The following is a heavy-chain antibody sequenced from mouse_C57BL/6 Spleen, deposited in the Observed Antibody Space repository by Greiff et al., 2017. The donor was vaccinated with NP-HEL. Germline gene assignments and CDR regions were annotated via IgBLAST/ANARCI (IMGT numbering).Heavy chain of an antibody. J-gene: IGHJ3*01. CDR2: INPSNGGT. D-gene: IGHD3-2*02. CDR3: ARGTAQAWFAY. Sequence: VQLQQSGTELVKPGASVNLSCKASGYTFTSYWMHWVKQRPGQCLEWIGNINPSNGGTNYNEKFKSKATLTVDKSSSTAYMQLSSLTSEDSAVYYCARGTAQAWFAYWGQGTLVTVSA. CDR1: GYTFTSYW. V-gene: IGHV1-53*01.